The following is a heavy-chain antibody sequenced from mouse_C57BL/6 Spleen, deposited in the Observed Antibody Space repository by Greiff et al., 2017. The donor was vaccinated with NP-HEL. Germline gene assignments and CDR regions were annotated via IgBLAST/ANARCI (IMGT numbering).Heavy chain of an antibody. CDR2: IDPSDSYT. J-gene: IGHJ4*01. CDR1: GYTFTSYW. CDR3: ARLGADYDGEHAMDY. Sequence: QVQLQQPGAELVMPGASVKLSCKASGYTFTSYWMHWVKQRPGQGLEWIGEIDPSDSYTNYNRKFKGKSTLTVDKSSSTAYMQLSSLTSEDSAVYYCARLGADYDGEHAMDYWGQGTSVTVSS. V-gene: IGHV1-69*01. D-gene: IGHD2-4*01.